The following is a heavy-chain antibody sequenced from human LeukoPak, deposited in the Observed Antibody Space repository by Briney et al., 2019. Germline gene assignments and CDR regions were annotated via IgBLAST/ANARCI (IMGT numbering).Heavy chain of an antibody. CDR3: AAYYDSKVYYYYGMDV. V-gene: IGHV1-3*01. CDR1: GYTFTSYA. J-gene: IGHJ6*02. D-gene: IGHD3-22*01. CDR2: INAGNGNT. Sequence: ASVKVSCKASGYTFTSYAMHWVRQAPGQRLEWMGWINAGNGNTKYSQKFQGRVTITRDTSASTAYMELSSLRSEDTAVYYCAAYYDSKVYYYYGMDVWGQGTTVTVSS.